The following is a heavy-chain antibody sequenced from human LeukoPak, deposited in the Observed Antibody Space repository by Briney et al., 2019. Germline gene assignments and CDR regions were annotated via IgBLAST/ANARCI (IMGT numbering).Heavy chain of an antibody. CDR3: AREDSSGWYGLDY. D-gene: IGHD6-19*01. CDR2: INPNSGGT. V-gene: IGHV1-2*02. Sequence: ASVKVSCKASGYTFTSYDINWVRQATGQGLEWMGWINPNSGGTNYAQRFQGRVAMTRDTSISTAYMELSRLRSDDTAVYYCAREDSSGWYGLDYWGQGTLVTVSS. J-gene: IGHJ4*02. CDR1: GYTFTSYD.